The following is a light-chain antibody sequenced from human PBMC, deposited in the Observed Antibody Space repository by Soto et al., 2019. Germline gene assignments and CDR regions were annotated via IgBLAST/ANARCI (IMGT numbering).Light chain of an antibody. CDR3: QQRKNWPPIT. CDR1: QSVSSY. V-gene: IGKV3-11*01. J-gene: IGKJ1*01. Sequence: EIVLTQSPATLSLSPGERATLSCRASQSVSSYLAWYQQKPGQAPRLLIYDASNRATGIPDRFSGSGSGTVFTLTIGSLEPEDSAVYYCQQRKNWPPITFGQGTKVDIK. CDR2: DAS.